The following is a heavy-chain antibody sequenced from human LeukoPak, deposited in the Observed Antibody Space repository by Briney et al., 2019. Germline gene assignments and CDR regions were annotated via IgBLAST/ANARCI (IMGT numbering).Heavy chain of an antibody. D-gene: IGHD4-23*01. CDR2: ISGSGGNT. J-gene: IGHJ4*02. CDR1: GFTFSSYA. CDR3: AKARTVVTTPDY. V-gene: IGHV3-23*01. Sequence: PGGSLRLSCAASGFTFSSYAMSWVRQAPGKGLEWVSAISGSGGNTYYAGSVKGRFTISRDNSKNTLYVQMNSLGAEDTAVYYCAKARTVVTTPDYWGQGTLVTVSS.